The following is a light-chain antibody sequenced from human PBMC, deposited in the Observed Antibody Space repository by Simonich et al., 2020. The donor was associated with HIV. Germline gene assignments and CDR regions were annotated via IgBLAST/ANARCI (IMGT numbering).Light chain of an antibody. J-gene: IGKJ5*01. CDR2: GAS. Sequence: EIVMTQSPATLSVSPGERATLSCRGSQSVSSNFACYQQKPGQAPRLLIYGASTRATGIPARFSGSGSGTEFTLTISSLQSEDFAVYYCQQYNNWPLTFGQGTRLEIK. CDR3: QQYNNWPLT. V-gene: IGKV3-15*01. CDR1: QSVSSN.